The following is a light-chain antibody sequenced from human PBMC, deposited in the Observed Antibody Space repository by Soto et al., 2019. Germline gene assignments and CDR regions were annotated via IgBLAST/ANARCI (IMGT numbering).Light chain of an antibody. J-gene: IGLJ1*01. V-gene: IGLV2-14*01. CDR1: SSDVGGYNY. CDR3: CSYTRSSTPGYV. Sequence: QPASVSGSPGQSITISCTGTSSDVGGYNYVSWYQQHPGKAPKVMIYDVSNRPSGVSSRFSGSKSGNTASLTISGLQPEDDADYYCCSYTRSSTPGYVFGTGTKLTVL. CDR2: DVS.